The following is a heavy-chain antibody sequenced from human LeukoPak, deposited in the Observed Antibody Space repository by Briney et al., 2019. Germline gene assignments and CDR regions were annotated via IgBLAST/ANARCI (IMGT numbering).Heavy chain of an antibody. CDR2: ISGGGDGT. CDR1: GFTFSNYA. D-gene: IGHD6-13*01. Sequence: GGSLRLSCAASGFTFSNYAMSWVRQAPGKGLDWVSGISGGGDGTYYADSVKGRFIISRDNSKNTLYLQMNSLRAEDTAVYYCAKLYSRSWSPGGLDPWGQGTLVTVSS. J-gene: IGHJ5*02. CDR3: AKLYSRSWSPGGLDP. V-gene: IGHV3-23*01.